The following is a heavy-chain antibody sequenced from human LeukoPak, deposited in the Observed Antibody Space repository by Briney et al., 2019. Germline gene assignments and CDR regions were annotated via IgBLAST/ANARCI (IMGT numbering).Heavy chain of an antibody. J-gene: IGHJ6*02. V-gene: IGHV3-9*01. CDR2: ISWNSGSI. CDR1: EFTFDDYA. CDR3: AKDVVAYYGMDV. Sequence: GRSLRLSCAASEFTFDDYAMHWVRQAPGKGLEWVSGISWNSGSIGYADSVKGRFTISRDNAKNSLYLQMNSLRAEDTALYYCAKDVVAYYGMDVWGQGTTVTVSS. D-gene: IGHD2-15*01.